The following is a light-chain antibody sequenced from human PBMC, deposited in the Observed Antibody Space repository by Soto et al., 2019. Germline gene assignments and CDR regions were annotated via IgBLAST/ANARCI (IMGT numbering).Light chain of an antibody. CDR3: SSYAGSNNVV. CDR2: EVS. Sequence: QSALTQPPSASGSPGQSVTISCTGTSSDVGAYAYVSWYQQHPGKAPKLMIYEVSKRPSGVPDRFSGSKSGNMASLTVSGLQAEYEADYYCSSYAGSNNVVFGGGTKLTVL. CDR1: SSDVGAYAY. J-gene: IGLJ2*01. V-gene: IGLV2-8*01.